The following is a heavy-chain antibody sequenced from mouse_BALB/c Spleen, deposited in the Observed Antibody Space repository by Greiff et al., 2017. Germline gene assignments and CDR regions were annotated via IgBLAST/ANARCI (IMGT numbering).Heavy chain of an antibody. J-gene: IGHJ3*01. D-gene: IGHD1-1*01. CDR2: INPSNGGT. Sequence: QVQLQQSGAELVKPGASVKLSCKASGYTFTSYYMYWVKQRPGQGLEWIGEINPSNGGTNFNEKFKSQATLTVDKSSSTAYMQLSSLTSEDSAVYYCTVYYGSSPFAYWGQGTLVTVAA. V-gene: IGHV1S81*02. CDR1: GYTFTSYY. CDR3: TVYYGSSPFAY.